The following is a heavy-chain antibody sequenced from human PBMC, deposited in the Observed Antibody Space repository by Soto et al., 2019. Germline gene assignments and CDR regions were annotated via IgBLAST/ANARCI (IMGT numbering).Heavy chain of an antibody. J-gene: IGHJ4*02. V-gene: IGHV3-30-3*01. D-gene: IGHD1-7*01. CDR2: ISYDGSNK. CDR1: GFTFSSYA. CDR3: ARDWNYVLDY. Sequence: GGALRLSSGASGFTFSSYAMHRVRQAPGKGLEWVAVISYDGSNKYYADSVKGRFTISRDNSKNTLYLQMNSLRAEDTAVYYCARDWNYVLDYWGQGTLVTVSS.